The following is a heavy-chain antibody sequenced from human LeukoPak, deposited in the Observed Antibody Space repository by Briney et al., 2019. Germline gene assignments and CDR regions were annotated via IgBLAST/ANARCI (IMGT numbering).Heavy chain of an antibody. Sequence: GASVKVSCKASGYTFTGNHMHWVRQAPGQGLEWMGWINPNSGGTNYAQKFRGRVIMTRDTSISTAYMELSRLGSDDTAVYYCARGGSTDSIHSCGGNCYFLDYWGQGTLVTVSS. CDR2: INPNSGGT. CDR3: ARGGSTDSIHSCGGNCYFLDY. J-gene: IGHJ4*02. V-gene: IGHV1-2*02. D-gene: IGHD2-21*02. CDR1: GYTFTGNH.